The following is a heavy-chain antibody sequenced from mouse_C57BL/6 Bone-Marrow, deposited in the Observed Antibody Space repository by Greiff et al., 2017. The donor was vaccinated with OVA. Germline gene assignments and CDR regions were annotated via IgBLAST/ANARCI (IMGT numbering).Heavy chain of an antibody. V-gene: IGHV14-3*01. J-gene: IGHJ3*01. CDR2: IDPANGTT. D-gene: IGHD1-1*01. CDR3: APQYYGSSPFAY. Sequence: EVQLQQSVAELVRPGASVKLSCTASGFNIKNTYMHWVKQRPEQGLEWIGRIDPANGTTKYAQKFQGKATITADTSSNTAYLQLSSLTAEDTASYYCAPQYYGSSPFAYWGQGTLVTVSA. CDR1: GFNIKNTY.